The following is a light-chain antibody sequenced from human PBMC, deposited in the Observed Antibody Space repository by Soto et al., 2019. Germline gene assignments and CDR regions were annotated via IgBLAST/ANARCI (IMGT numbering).Light chain of an antibody. Sequence: QSALTQPRSVSGSPGQSVTISCTGSRSDVGGYKYVSWYQQFPSKAPKLIIYDVAKRPSGVPGRFSGSKSGNTASLTISGLQAEDEGDYYCCSYGGGRTPLGFGGGTKLTVL. CDR3: CSYGGGRTPLG. CDR1: RSDVGGYKY. V-gene: IGLV2-11*01. J-gene: IGLJ2*01. CDR2: DVA.